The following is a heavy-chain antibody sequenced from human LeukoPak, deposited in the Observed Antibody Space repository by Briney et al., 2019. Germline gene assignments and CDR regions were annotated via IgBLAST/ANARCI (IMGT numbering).Heavy chain of an antibody. Sequence: GGSLRLSCVASGFTVSSKYMSWVRQAPGKGLEWVSVIYSGGSTYYGESVKGRFTISRDNSKNTVYLQMNALRAEDSAVYYCARGTVWRLGSYGLDVWGQGTTVTVS. CDR3: ARGTVWRLGSYGLDV. CDR1: GFTVSSKY. J-gene: IGHJ6*02. V-gene: IGHV3-53*01. D-gene: IGHD3-16*01. CDR2: IYSGGST.